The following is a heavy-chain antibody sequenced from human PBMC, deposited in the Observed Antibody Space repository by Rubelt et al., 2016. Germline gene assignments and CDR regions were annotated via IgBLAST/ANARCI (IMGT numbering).Heavy chain of an antibody. V-gene: IGHV3-74*01. CDR1: GFTFSSYW. Sequence: EVQLVESGGGLVQPGGSLRLSCAASGFTFSSYWMHWVRQAPGKGLVWVSRINSDGSSTSYADSVQGRFTISRANAKNTLYLQMNSLRAEDTAVYYCARSGPDVVVPAAIRVEGDAFDIWGQGTMVTVSS. J-gene: IGHJ3*02. D-gene: IGHD2-2*02. CDR3: ARSGPDVVVPAAIRVEGDAFDI. CDR2: INSDGSST.